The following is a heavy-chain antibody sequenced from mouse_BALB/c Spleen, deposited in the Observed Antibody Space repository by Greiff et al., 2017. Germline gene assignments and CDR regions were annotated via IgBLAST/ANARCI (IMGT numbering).Heavy chain of an antibody. D-gene: IGHD3-3*01. CDR2: IDPENGDT. J-gene: IGHJ3*01. V-gene: IGHV14-4*02. CDR3: NRDSGRAGFAY. CDR1: GFNIKDYY. Sequence: VQLQQSGAELVRSGASVKLSCTASGFNIKDYYMHWVKQRPEQGLEWIGWIDPENGDTEYAPKFQGKATMTADTSSNTAYLQLSSLTSEDTDVYYCNRDSGRAGFAYWGQGTLVTVSA.